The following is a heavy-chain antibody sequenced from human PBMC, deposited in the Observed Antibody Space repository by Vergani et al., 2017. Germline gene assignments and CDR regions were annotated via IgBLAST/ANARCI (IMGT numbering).Heavy chain of an antibody. D-gene: IGHD2-2*02. CDR3: ARGRSVYCSSTSCYKWFDP. Sequence: EVDLVESGGGLAQPGGSLRLSCEASGITFWKFGMHWVRQGPGKGLEWVSGISWNSGAVDYADSVRGRFTISRDNAKNTLYLQMNSLRAEDTAVYYCARGRSVYCSSTSCYKWFDPWGQGTLVTVSS. CDR2: ISWNSGAV. V-gene: IGHV3-9*01. J-gene: IGHJ5*02. CDR1: GITFWKFG.